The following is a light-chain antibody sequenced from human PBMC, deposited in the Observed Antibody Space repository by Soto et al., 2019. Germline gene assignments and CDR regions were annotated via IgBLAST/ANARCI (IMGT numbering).Light chain of an antibody. CDR2: AAS. J-gene: IGKJ2*01. Sequence: DIQMTQSPSSLSASVGDRVTITCRASQSISSYLNWYQQKPGKAPKLLIYAASSLQSGVPSRFSGCGSGTDFTLTISSLQPEDFATYYCQQRYSTPPYTFGQGTKLEIK. CDR1: QSISSY. V-gene: IGKV1-39*01. CDR3: QQRYSTPPYT.